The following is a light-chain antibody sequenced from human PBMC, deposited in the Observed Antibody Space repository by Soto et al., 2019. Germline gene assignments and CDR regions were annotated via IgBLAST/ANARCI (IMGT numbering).Light chain of an antibody. CDR1: QSVSTH. CDR3: QQYHIWYT. V-gene: IGKV3-15*01. CDR2: ETS. Sequence: EIVVTQFPATLPVSPGERATLSCRTSQSVSTHLAWFQQRPGQAPRLLIYETSTRATGVPARFTGSGSETEFTLTISSLQSEDFAVYYCQQYHIWYTFGQGTELEIK. J-gene: IGKJ2*01.